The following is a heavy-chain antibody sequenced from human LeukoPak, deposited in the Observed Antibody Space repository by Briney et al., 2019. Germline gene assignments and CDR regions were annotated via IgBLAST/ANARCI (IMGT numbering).Heavy chain of an antibody. CDR3: ARGHYDFWSGFGSAFDI. CDR2: ISSSSSYI. Sequence: GGSLRLSCAASGFTFSSYSMNWVRQAPGKGLEWVSSISSSSSYIYYADSVKGRFTISRDNAKNSLYLQMNSLRAEDTAVYYCARGHYDFWSGFGSAFDIWGQGTMVTVSS. V-gene: IGHV3-21*01. CDR1: GFTFSSYS. D-gene: IGHD3-3*01. J-gene: IGHJ3*02.